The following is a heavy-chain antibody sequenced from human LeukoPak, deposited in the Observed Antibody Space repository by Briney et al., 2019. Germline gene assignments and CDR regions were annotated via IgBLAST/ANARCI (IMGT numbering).Heavy chain of an antibody. J-gene: IGHJ6*02. D-gene: IGHD6-19*01. Sequence: SGESLKISCKGSGYSFTNYWITWVRQMPGKGLEWMGKIDPSDSFTNYSPSFQGHVTISADKSISTAYLQWSSLKASDTAMYYCARRTGFLFGMDVWGQGTPVTVSS. V-gene: IGHV5-10-1*01. CDR1: GYSFTNYW. CDR2: IDPSDSFT. CDR3: ARRTGFLFGMDV.